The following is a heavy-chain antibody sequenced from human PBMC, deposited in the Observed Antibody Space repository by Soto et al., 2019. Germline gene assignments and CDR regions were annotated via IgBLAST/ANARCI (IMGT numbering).Heavy chain of an antibody. CDR2: ISYDGSNK. Sequence: GGSLRLSCAASGFTFSSYGMHWVRQAPGKGLEWVAVISYDGSNKYYADSVKGRFTISRDNSKNTLYLQMNSLRAEDTAVYYCAKSGGGKYYDYVLGSYRYDWYDPWGQGALVTVS. V-gene: IGHV3-30*18. CDR1: GFTFSSYG. D-gene: IGHD3-16*02. J-gene: IGHJ5*02. CDR3: AKSGGGKYYDYVLGSYRYDWYDP.